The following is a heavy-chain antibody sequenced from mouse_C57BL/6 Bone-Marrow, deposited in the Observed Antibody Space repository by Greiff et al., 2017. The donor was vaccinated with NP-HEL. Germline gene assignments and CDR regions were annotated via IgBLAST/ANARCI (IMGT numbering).Heavy chain of an antibody. D-gene: IGHD1-1*01. J-gene: IGHJ1*03. CDR1: GYTFTSYW. CDR2: IHPNSGST. Sequence: QVQLKQSGAELVKPGASVKLSCKASGYTFTSYWMHWVKQRPGQGLEWIGMIHPNSGSTNYNEKFKSKATLTVDKSSSTAYMQLSSLTSEDSAVYYCARRRITTVVEDWYFDVWGTGTTVTVSS. CDR3: ARRRITTVVEDWYFDV. V-gene: IGHV1-64*01.